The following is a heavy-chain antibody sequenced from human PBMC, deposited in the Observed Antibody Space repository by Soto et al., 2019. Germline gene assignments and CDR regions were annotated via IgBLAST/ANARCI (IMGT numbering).Heavy chain of an antibody. D-gene: IGHD3-10*01. CDR1: GGSFSGYY. CDR3: ARGGSYYYGSGSYQDCYYYMDV. V-gene: IGHV4-34*01. Sequence: PSETLSLTCAVYGGSFSGYYWSWIRQPPGKGLEWIGEINHSGSTNYNPSLKSRVTISVDTSKNQFSLKLSSVTAADTAVYYCARGGSYYYGSGSYQDCYYYMDVWGKGTTVTVSS. CDR2: INHSGST. J-gene: IGHJ6*03.